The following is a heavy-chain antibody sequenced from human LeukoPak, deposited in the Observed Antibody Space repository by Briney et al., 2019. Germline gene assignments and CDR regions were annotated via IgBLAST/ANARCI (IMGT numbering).Heavy chain of an antibody. CDR3: AKDRLPDYYDSSGYQD. V-gene: IGHV3-23*01. Sequence: PGGSLRLSCAAPGFTFSSYAMSWVRQAPGKGLEWVSAISGSGGSTYYADSVKGRFTISRDNSKNTLYLQMNSLRAEDTAVYYCAKDRLPDYYDSSGYQDWGQGTLVTVSS. J-gene: IGHJ4*02. D-gene: IGHD3-22*01. CDR2: ISGSGGST. CDR1: GFTFSSYA.